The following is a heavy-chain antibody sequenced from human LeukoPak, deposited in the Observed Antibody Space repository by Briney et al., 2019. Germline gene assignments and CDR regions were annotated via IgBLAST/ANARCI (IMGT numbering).Heavy chain of an antibody. V-gene: IGHV3-21*01. CDR3: ARGRGCSSLSCYPDY. CDR2: ISPGSNHK. D-gene: IGHD2-2*01. CDR1: GFSFSGYT. J-gene: IGHJ4*02. Sequence: GGSLRLSCAASGFSFSGYTINWVRQAPGKGLEWVSSISPGSNHKHYANSVKGRFTISRDNAKNSLYLQMNSLGAEDTALYYCARGRGCSSLSCYPDYWGQGTLVTVSS.